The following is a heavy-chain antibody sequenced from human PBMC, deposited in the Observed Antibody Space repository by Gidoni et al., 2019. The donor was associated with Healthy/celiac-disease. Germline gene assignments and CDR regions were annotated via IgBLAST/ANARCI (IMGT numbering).Heavy chain of an antibody. D-gene: IGHD3-10*01. Sequence: QVQLVQSGAEVKKPGSSVKVSCKASGGTFSSYAISWVRQAPVQGLEWMGGIIPIFGTANYAQKFQGRVTITADESTSTAYMELSSLRSEDTAVYYCASRGVSIRLSDYYYYGMDVWGQGTTVTVSS. CDR1: GGTFSSYA. V-gene: IGHV1-69*01. J-gene: IGHJ6*02. CDR3: ASRGVSIRLSDYYYYGMDV. CDR2: IIPIFGTA.